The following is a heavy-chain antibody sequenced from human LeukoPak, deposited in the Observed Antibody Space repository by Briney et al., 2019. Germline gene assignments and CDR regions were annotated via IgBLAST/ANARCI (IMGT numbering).Heavy chain of an antibody. J-gene: IGHJ6*02. CDR3: ASGNVLLWFGEEEHPRYYGMDV. CDR2: ISSSGSTI. V-gene: IGHV3-11*01. CDR1: GFTFSDYY. D-gene: IGHD3-10*01. Sequence: KPGGSLRLSCAASGFTFSDYYMSWIRQAPGKGLEWVSYISSSGSTIYYADSVKGRFTISRDNAKNSLYLQMNSLRAEDTAVYYCASGNVLLWFGEEEHPRYYGMDVWGQGTTVTVSS.